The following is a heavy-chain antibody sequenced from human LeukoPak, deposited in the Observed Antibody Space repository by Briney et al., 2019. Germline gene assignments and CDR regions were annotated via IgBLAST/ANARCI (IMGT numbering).Heavy chain of an antibody. CDR1: GTSISSYY. J-gene: IGHJ4*02. Sequence: SETLSLTCTVSGTSISSYYWSWIRQPPGKGLEWIGYIYYSGSTNYNPSLKSRVTISVDTSNNQFSLKLTSVTAADTAVYYCARHQLWYYFDYWGQGTLVTVSP. CDR3: ARHQLWYYFDY. CDR2: IYYSGST. D-gene: IGHD1-1*01. V-gene: IGHV4-59*08.